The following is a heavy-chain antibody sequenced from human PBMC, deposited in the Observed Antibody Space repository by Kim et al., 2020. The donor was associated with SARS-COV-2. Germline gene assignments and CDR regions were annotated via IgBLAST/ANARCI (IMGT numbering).Heavy chain of an antibody. CDR3: ASTGRRATNYFDY. CDR1: GGSFSGYY. D-gene: IGHD1-26*01. V-gene: IGHV4-34*01. CDR2: INHSGST. Sequence: SETLSLPCAVYGGSFSGYYWSWIRQPPGKGLEWIGEINHSGSTNYNPSLKSRVTISVDTSKNQFSLKLSSVTAADTAVYYCASTGRRATNYFDYWGQGTLVTVSS. J-gene: IGHJ4*02.